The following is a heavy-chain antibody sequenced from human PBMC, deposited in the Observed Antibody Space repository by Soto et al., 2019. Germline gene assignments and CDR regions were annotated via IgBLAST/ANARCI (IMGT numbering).Heavy chain of an antibody. V-gene: IGHV3-74*01. J-gene: IGHJ6*03. Sequence: TGGSLRLSCAASGFTFSSYWMHWVRQAPGKGLVWVSRINSDGSSTSYADSVKGRFTISRDNAKNTLYLQMNSLRAEDTAVYYCARDSTDFWSGYYLPDYYYYYMDVWGKGTTVTVSS. CDR1: GFTFSSYW. D-gene: IGHD3-3*01. CDR3: ARDSTDFWSGYYLPDYYYYYMDV. CDR2: INSDGSST.